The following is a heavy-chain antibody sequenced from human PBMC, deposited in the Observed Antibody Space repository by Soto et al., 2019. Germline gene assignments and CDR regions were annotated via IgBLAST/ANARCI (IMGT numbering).Heavy chain of an antibody. V-gene: IGHV4-34*02. D-gene: IGHD3-10*01. CDR2: VHHGGNT. CDR1: GGSFNGYY. J-gene: IGHJ5*02. CDR3: ASSPALYYYASGSRGFVP. Sequence: QVHLQQWGAGLLKASETLSLTCAVYGGSFNGYYWSWIRQPPGKGLEWIGEVHHGGNTNYNPSLKSRVTISGDTSKKQFSLTLSSVTAADTAVYYCASSPALYYYASGSRGFVPWGQGTLVTVSS.